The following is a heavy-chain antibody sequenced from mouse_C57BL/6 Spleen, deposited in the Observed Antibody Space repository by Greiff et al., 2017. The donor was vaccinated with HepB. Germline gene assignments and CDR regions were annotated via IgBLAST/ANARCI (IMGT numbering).Heavy chain of an antibody. D-gene: IGHD3-3*01. CDR1: GYAFSSSW. J-gene: IGHJ4*01. CDR2: IYPGDGDT. Sequence: VQLQESGPELVKPGASVKISCKASGYAFSSSWMNWVKQRPGKGLEWIGRIYPGDGDTNYNGKFKGKATLTADKSSSTAYMQLSSLTSEDSAVYFCARHLLGLNYWGQGTSVTVSS. CDR3: ARHLLGLNY. V-gene: IGHV1-82*01.